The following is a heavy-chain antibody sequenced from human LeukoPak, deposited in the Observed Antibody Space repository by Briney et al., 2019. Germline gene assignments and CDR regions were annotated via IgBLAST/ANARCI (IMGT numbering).Heavy chain of an antibody. CDR1: GGSFSGYY. CDR3: ARGGVYFDFWSGYYGPPRTVDAFDI. D-gene: IGHD3-3*01. CDR2: INHSGST. J-gene: IGHJ3*02. Sequence: PSETLSLTCAVYGGSFSGYYWSWIRQPPGKGLEWIGEINHSGSTNYNPSLKSRVTISVDTSKNQFSLKLSSVTAADTAVYYCARGGVYFDFWSGYYGPPRTVDAFDIWGQGTMVTVSS. V-gene: IGHV4-34*01.